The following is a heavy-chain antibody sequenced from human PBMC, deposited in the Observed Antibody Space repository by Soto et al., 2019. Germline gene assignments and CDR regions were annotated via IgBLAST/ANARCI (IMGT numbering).Heavy chain of an antibody. CDR1: DYTFTNYG. V-gene: IGHV1-18*01. Sequence: QVPLVQSGAEVKKPGASVKVSCKASDYTFTNYGISWVRQAPGQGLEWMGWISAYNGNTNSAQRLQGRVTMTTDTSTSTAYMELRSLRSDDTAVYYCARTYSKYFSSSESDYWGQGTLVTVSS. CDR2: ISAYNGNT. D-gene: IGHD6-6*01. J-gene: IGHJ4*02. CDR3: ARTYSKYFSSSESDY.